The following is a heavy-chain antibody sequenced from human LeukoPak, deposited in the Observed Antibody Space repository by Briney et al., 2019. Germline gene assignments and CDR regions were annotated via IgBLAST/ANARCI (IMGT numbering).Heavy chain of an antibody. CDR3: ARAGKTYNWNPVNFDF. CDR1: GFTFSSYS. D-gene: IGHD1-20*01. Sequence: PGGSLRLSCAASGFTFSSYSLIWVRQAPGKGLEWVSSISSDSSYFYYADSVRGRFAISRNNAKESLYLQMNSLRAEDTAVYYCARAGKTYNWNPVNFDFWGQGTLVTVSS. V-gene: IGHV3-21*01. CDR2: ISSDSSYF. J-gene: IGHJ4*02.